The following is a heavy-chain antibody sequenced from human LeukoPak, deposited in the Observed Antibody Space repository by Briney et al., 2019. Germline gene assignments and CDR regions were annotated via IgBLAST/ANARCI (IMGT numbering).Heavy chain of an antibody. D-gene: IGHD6-19*01. CDR1: GFTFSSYA. CDR2: ISGRDDST. J-gene: IGHJ4*02. CDR3: AKLVAVAGRNY. V-gene: IGHV3-23*01. Sequence: GGSLRLSCAASGFTFSSYAMSWVRQAPGKGLEWVSAISGRDDSTYYADSVKGRFTFSRDNSKNTLYLQMNSLRAEDTAVYYCAKLVAVAGRNYWGQRTLVTVSS.